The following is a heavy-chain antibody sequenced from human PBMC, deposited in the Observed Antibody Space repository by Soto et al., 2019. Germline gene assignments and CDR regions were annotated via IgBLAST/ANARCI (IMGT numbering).Heavy chain of an antibody. CDR3: AKPRFKIFSLALDAFDI. CDR1: GFTFSSYG. D-gene: IGHD3-9*01. J-gene: IGHJ3*02. Sequence: PGGSLRLSCAASGFTFSSYGMHWVRQAPGKGLEWVAVISYDGSNKYYADSVKGRFTISRDNSKNTLYLQMNSLRAEDTAVYYCAKPRFKIFSLALDAFDIWGQGTMVTVSS. V-gene: IGHV3-30*18. CDR2: ISYDGSNK.